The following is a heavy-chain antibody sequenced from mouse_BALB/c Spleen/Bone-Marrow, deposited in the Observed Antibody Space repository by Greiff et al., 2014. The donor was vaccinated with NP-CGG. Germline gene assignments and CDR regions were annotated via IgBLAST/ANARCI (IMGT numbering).Heavy chain of an antibody. CDR2: ILPGSGST. CDR3: ARAYYVNYDAMDY. CDR1: GYTFSSYW. V-gene: IGHV1-9*01. D-gene: IGHD2-10*01. Sequence: QVQLQQPGAELMEPGASMKISCKATGYTFSSYWIEWVKRRPGHGLEWIGEILPGSGSTNYNERFKGKATFTADTSSNTAYMQLSSLTSEDSAVYYCARAYYVNYDAMDYWGQGTSVTVSS. J-gene: IGHJ4*01.